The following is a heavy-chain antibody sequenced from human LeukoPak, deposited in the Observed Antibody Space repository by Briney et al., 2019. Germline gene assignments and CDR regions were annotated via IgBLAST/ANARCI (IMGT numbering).Heavy chain of an antibody. V-gene: IGHV1-2*04. J-gene: IGHJ4*02. D-gene: IGHD3-3*01. CDR3: ARVRRTIFGVVTHYYFDY. CDR1: GYTFTGYY. CDR2: INPNSGGT. Sequence: ASVKVSCKASGYTFTGYYMHWVRQAPGQGLEWMGWINPNSGGTNYAQKFQGWVTMTRDTSISTAYMGLSRLRSDGTAVYYCARVRRTIFGVVTHYYFDYWGQGTLVTVSS.